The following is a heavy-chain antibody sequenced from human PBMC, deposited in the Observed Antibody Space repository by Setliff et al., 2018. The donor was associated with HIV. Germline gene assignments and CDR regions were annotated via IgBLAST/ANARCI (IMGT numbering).Heavy chain of an antibody. CDR3: GRGPHIVGAPWAVIDY. J-gene: IGHJ4*02. V-gene: IGHV4-34*01. CDR1: GVSFSGYS. Sequence: PSETLSLTCAVYGVSFSGYSWSWIRQPPGKGLEWIGEIFHNGTINCNPSLKSRVALSIDTFKSQISLNMTSLTTADTAIYSCGRGPHIVGAPWAVIDYWAQGKPVTVSS. D-gene: IGHD1-26*01. CDR2: IFHNGTI.